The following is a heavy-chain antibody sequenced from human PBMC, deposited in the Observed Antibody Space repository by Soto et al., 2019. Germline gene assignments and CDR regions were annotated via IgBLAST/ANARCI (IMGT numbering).Heavy chain of an antibody. CDR1: GGSISSYY. CDR2: IYYSGST. Sequence: PSETLSLTCTVSGGSISSYYWSWIRQPPGKGLELIGYIYYSGSTNYNPSLKSRVTISVDTSKNQFSLKLNSVTAADTAVYYCATGFGEFSLFYGMDVWGQGTTVTVSS. D-gene: IGHD3-10*01. J-gene: IGHJ6*02. CDR3: ATGFGEFSLFYGMDV. V-gene: IGHV4-59*08.